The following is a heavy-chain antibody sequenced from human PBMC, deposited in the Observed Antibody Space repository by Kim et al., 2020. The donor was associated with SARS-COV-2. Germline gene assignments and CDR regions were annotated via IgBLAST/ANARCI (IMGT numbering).Heavy chain of an antibody. CDR2: ISLSGNII. Sequence: GGSLRLSCAASGFTFGDYYMSWIRQPPGKGLEWVSYISLSGNIIYYADSVKGRFTISRDNARKSLYLEMNSLRAEDTAVYYCARHRARVATIIDSWGQGT. CDR1: GFTFGDYY. CDR3: ARHRARVATIIDS. J-gene: IGHJ4*02. D-gene: IGHD5-12*01. V-gene: IGHV3-11*01.